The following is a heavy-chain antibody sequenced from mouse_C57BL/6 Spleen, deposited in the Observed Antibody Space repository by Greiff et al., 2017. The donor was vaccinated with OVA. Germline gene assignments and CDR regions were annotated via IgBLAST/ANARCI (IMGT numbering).Heavy chain of an antibody. J-gene: IGHJ3*01. Sequence: EVKLVESEGGLVQPGSSMKLSCTASGFTFSDYYMAWVRQVPEKGLEWVANINYDGSSTYYLDSLKSRFIISRDNAKNILYLQMSSLKSEDTATYYGARGGGNYVSWFAYWGQGTLVTVSA. V-gene: IGHV5-16*01. CDR1: GFTFSDYY. CDR3: ARGGGNYVSWFAY. D-gene: IGHD2-1*01. CDR2: INYDGSST.